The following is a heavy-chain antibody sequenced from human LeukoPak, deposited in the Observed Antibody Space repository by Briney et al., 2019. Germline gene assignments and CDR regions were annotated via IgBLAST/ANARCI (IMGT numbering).Heavy chain of an antibody. J-gene: IGHJ3*02. CDR3: AREVRAPSCGTTDDAFDI. CDR1: GFTFSSYE. V-gene: IGHV3-21*01. CDR2: ISSSSRYI. D-gene: IGHD1-26*01. Sequence: GGSLRLSCAASGFTFSSYEMNWVRQAPGKGLEWVSSISSSSRYIYYADSVKGRFTISRDNALNSLYLQMSSLRAEDTAVYYCAREVRAPSCGTTDDAFDIWGQGTLVTVSS.